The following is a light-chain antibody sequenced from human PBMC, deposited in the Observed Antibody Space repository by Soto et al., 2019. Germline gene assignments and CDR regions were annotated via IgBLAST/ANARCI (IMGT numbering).Light chain of an antibody. J-gene: IGKJ2*01. Sequence: DIQMTQSTSTLSASVRDRVTITCRASQSISSWLAWYQQKPGKAPKLLIYKASSLESGVPSRFSGSGSETVFTNTISCLQSVDVVAYYVLDDNGYHYNVG. CDR3: LDDNGYHYN. CDR2: KAS. CDR1: QSISSW. V-gene: IGKV1-5*03.